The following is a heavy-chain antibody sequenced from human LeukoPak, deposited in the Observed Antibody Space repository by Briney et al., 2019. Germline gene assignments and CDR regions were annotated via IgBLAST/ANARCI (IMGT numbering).Heavy chain of an antibody. CDR2: ISGSGGST. Sequence: GGSLRLSSAASGFTFSSYGMSWVRQAPGKGLEWVSAISGSGGSTYYADSVKGRFTISRDNSKNTLYLQMNSLRAEDTAVYYCARALWFGETFPAYWGQGTLVTVSS. V-gene: IGHV3-23*01. CDR1: GFTFSSYG. D-gene: IGHD3-10*01. J-gene: IGHJ4*02. CDR3: ARALWFGETFPAY.